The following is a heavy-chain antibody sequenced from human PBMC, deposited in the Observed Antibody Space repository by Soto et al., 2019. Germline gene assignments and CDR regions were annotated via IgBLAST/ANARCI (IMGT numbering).Heavy chain of an antibody. CDR1: GYTFTYRY. CDR3: ASSPHYGDYGLDY. D-gene: IGHD4-17*01. Sequence: SVTVSCKASGYTFTYRYLRWVRQAPGQALEWMGWITPFNGNTNYAQKFQDRVTITRDRSMSTAYMELSSLRSEDTAMYYCASSPHYGDYGLDYWGQGTLVTVSS. J-gene: IGHJ4*02. V-gene: IGHV1-45*02. CDR2: ITPFNGNT.